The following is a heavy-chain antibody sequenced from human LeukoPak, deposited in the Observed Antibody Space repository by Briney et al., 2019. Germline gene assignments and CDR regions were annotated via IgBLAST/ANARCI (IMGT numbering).Heavy chain of an antibody. CDR3: GRTPLTCSGGSCWFDP. J-gene: IGHJ5*02. CDR2: IIPIFGTA. CDR1: GGTFSSYA. Sequence: SVKVSCKASGGTFSSYAISWVRQAPGQGFEWMGRIIPIFGTANYAQKFQGRVTITTDESTSTAYMELSSLRSEDTAVYYCGRTPLTCSGGSCWFDPWGQGTLVTVSS. D-gene: IGHD2-15*01. V-gene: IGHV1-69*05.